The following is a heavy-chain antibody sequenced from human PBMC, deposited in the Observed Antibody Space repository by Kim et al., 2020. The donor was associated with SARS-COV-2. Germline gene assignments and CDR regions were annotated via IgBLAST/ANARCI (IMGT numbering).Heavy chain of an antibody. Sequence: SETLSLTCTVSGGSISSGDYYWSWIRQPPGKGLEWIGYIYYSGSTYYNPSLKSRVTISVDTSKNQFSLKLSSVTAADTAVYYCARAANYDILRSYGMDVWVQGTTVTVSS. D-gene: IGHD3-9*01. V-gene: IGHV4-30-4*01. J-gene: IGHJ6*02. CDR3: ARAANYDILRSYGMDV. CDR1: GGSISSGDYY. CDR2: IYYSGST.